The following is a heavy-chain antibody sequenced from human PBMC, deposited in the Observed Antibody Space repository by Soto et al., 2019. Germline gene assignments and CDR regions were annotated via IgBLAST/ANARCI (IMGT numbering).Heavy chain of an antibody. CDR1: GFSLSTSGVG. V-gene: IGHV2-5*02. J-gene: IGHJ6*02. CDR3: AHSDYCSSTSCYAPRGYYYYGMDV. D-gene: IGHD2-2*01. CDR2: IYWDDDK. Sequence: QITLKESGPTLVKPTQTLTLTCTFSGFSLSTSGVGVGWIRQPPGKALEWLALIYWDDDKRYSPSLKSRLTITKDTSSNQVVLTMTNMDPVDTATYYCAHSDYCSSTSCYAPRGYYYYGMDVWGQGTTVTVSS.